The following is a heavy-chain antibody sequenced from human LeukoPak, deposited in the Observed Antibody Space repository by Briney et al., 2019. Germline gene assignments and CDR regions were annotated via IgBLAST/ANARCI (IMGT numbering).Heavy chain of an antibody. CDR1: GGSISSYY. V-gene: IGHV4-59*01. CDR2: IYYSGYT. J-gene: IGHJ4*02. Sequence: SETLSLTCTVSGGSISSYYWSWIRQPPGKGLEWIGYIYYSGYTDHNPSLKSRVTISIDTSKNQFSLKLSSVTAADTAVYYCASGSESWGLLPKFYFDYWGQGTLVTVPS. D-gene: IGHD1-26*01. CDR3: ASGSESWGLLPKFYFDY.